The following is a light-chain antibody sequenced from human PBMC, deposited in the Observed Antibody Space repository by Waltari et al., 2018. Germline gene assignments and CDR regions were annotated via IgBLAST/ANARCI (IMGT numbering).Light chain of an antibody. CDR2: ATS. Sequence: DIQMTQSPSSLSASVGYRVTITCRASQSISNNLNWYQQKPGKAPKLLIYATSVLQSGVPSRFSGRGSGTDFTLTISILQPEDFATYYCQQTYSTWTFGQGTAVEIK. CDR3: QQTYSTWT. J-gene: IGKJ1*01. CDR1: QSISNN. V-gene: IGKV1-39*01.